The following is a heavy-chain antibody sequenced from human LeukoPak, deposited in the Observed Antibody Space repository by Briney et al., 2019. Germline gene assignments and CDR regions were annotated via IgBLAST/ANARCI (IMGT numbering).Heavy chain of an antibody. CDR2: ISSSSSKI. V-gene: IGHV3-21*01. CDR1: GFTFSSYS. J-gene: IGHJ3*02. CDR3: ERCPTVMEAFDI. D-gene: IGHD4-17*01. Sequence: PGGSLRLSWAASGFTFSSYSMNCVRQAAGEWMEWVSSISSSSSKIYYADSVKGRFTIPRENAKNSLYLQMNTLTAEDTAVSYCERCPTVMEAFDIWGQGTMVTVSS.